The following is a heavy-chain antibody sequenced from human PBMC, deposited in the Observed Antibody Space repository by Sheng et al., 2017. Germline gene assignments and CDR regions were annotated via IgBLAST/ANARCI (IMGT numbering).Heavy chain of an antibody. V-gene: IGHV1-3*01. CDR3: ARDPLKYDSSGNWFDP. J-gene: IGHJ5*02. CDR1: GYTFTNYA. CDR2: INAGNGNT. D-gene: IGHD3-22*01. Sequence: QVQLVQSGAEVKKPGASVKVSCKASGYTFTNYAMHWVRQAPGQRLEWMGWINAGNGNTKYSQKFQGRVTITRDTSASTAYMELSSLRSEDTAVYYCARDPLKYDSSGNWFDPWGQGTLVTVSS.